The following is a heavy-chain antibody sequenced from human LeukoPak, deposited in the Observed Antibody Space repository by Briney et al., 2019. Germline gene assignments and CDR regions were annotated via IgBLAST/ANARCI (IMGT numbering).Heavy chain of an antibody. V-gene: IGHV3-23*01. CDR3: ATDLRTPSA. Sequence: GGSLRLSCAASGFTFSSYAMSWVRQAPGKWLEWVSSLSGSARSTYYADSVKGRFTISRDNSKNTLYLQMNSLRAEDTAVYYCATDLRTPSAWGQGTLVTVSS. CDR1: GFTFSSYA. CDR2: LSGSARST. D-gene: IGHD1-14*01. J-gene: IGHJ5*02.